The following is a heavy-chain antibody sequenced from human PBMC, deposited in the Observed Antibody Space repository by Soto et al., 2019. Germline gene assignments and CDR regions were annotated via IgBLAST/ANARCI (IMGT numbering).Heavy chain of an antibody. V-gene: IGHV3-48*02. Sequence: GGSLRLSCAASGFTFSDYSMNWVRQAPGKGLEWVSYISDGGTTISHADSVKGRFTISRDIAKNSLYLQMNSLREEDTAVYYCAREGFYSGFDSWGQGTPVTVSS. J-gene: IGHJ4*02. CDR3: AREGFYSGFDS. CDR2: ISDGGTTI. D-gene: IGHD2-15*01. CDR1: GFTFSDYS.